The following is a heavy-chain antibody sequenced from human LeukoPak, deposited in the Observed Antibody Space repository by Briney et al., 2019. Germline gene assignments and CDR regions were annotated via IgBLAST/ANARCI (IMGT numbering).Heavy chain of an antibody. CDR1: GGSISSSRYY. CDR3: ATIYSRAWMYYFDY. CDR2: IYYSGST. D-gene: IGHD6-19*01. J-gene: IGHJ4*02. V-gene: IGHV4-39*01. Sequence: SETLSLTCTVSGGSISSSRYYWGWIRQPPGKELEWIGSIYYSGSTYYNPSLKSRVTLSVDPSKNQFSLKLSSVTAADTAVYYCATIYSRAWMYYFDYWGQGTLVTVSS.